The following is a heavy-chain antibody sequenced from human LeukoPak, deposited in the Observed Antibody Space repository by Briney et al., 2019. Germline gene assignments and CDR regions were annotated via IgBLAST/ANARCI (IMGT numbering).Heavy chain of an antibody. CDR2: ISGSGGST. CDR3: AKDGSSGYYTAPAFDI. V-gene: IGHV3-23*01. CDR1: GFTFSSYA. J-gene: IGHJ3*02. Sequence: GGSLRLSCAASGFTFSSYAMSWVRQAPGKGLEWVSAISGSGGSTYYADSVKGRFTISRDNFKNTLYLQMNSLRAEDTAVYYCAKDGSSGYYTAPAFDIWGQGTMVTVSS. D-gene: IGHD3-3*01.